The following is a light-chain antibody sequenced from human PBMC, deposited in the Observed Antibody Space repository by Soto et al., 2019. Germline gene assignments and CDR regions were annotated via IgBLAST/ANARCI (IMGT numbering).Light chain of an antibody. J-gene: IGKJ1*01. CDR3: QQYGSSLWT. V-gene: IGKV3-15*01. CDR1: QSVSSN. Sequence: DIAMTQAPATLCVSPGGRATLSCRASQSVSSNLAWYQQKPGQAPRLLIYGASTRATGIPARFSGTGSGTEFTLTISRLEPEDFAVYYCQQYGSSLWTFGQGTKVDIK. CDR2: GAS.